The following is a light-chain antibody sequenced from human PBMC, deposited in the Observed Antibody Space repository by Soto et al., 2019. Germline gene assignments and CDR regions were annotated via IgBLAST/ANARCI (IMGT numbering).Light chain of an antibody. CDR3: QQYGSSTPLT. CDR1: QSVRSSY. V-gene: IGKV3-20*01. Sequence: EIVLTQSPGTLSLSPGERTTLSCRASQSVRSSYVAWYQQKPGQAPRILIYGASSRATGIPDMFSGSGSGTDFTLTISRLEPEDFAVYYCQQYGSSTPLTFGGGTKVEI. J-gene: IGKJ4*01. CDR2: GAS.